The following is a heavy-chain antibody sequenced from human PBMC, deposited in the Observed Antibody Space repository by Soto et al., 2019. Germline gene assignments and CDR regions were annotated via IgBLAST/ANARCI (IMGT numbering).Heavy chain of an antibody. D-gene: IGHD3-10*01. CDR1: GFTFGDYA. J-gene: IGHJ4*02. Sequence: GGSLRLSCTTSGFTFGDYAMSWLRQAPGKGLEWVGLIRIKAYGGTAEYAASVKGRFIISRDDSRSIAYLQMNSLETEDTAMYYCTRSRYYFGSGSYYKSNYYFDYWGQGTLVTVSS. V-gene: IGHV3-49*03. CDR3: TRSRYYFGSGSYYKSNYYFDY. CDR2: IRIKAYGGTA.